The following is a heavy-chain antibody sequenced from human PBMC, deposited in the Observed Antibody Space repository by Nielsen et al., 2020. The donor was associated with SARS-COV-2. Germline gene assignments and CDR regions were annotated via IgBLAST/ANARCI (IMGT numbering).Heavy chain of an antibody. Sequence: ASVKVSCKASGYTFTGSYVHWVRQAPGQGLEWMGWISAYNGNTNYAQKLQGRVTMTTDTSTSTAYMELRSLRSDDTAVYYCAVGTGGPREFDYWGQGTLVTVSS. J-gene: IGHJ4*02. V-gene: IGHV1-18*04. CDR1: GYTFTGSY. D-gene: IGHD1-14*01. CDR3: AVGTGGPREFDY. CDR2: ISAYNGNT.